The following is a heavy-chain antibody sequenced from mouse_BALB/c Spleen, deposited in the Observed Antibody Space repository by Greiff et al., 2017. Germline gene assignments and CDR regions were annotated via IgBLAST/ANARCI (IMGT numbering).Heavy chain of an antibody. CDR3: ARGGGSYYFDD. CDR2: IDPENGNT. J-gene: IGHJ2*01. V-gene: IGHV14-1*02. Sequence: EVQLQQSGAELVRPGALVKLSCKASGFNIKDYYMHWVKQRPEQGLEWIGWIDPENGNTIYDPKFQGKASITADTSSNTAYLQLSSLTSEDTAVYYCARGGGSYYFDDWGQGTTLTVSS. CDR1: GFNIKDYY.